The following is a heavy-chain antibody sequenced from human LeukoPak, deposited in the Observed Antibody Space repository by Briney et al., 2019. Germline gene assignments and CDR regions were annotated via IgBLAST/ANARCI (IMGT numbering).Heavy chain of an antibody. CDR1: GGTFSSYA. Sequence: EASVKVSSKASGGTFSSYAISWVRQAPGQGLAWMGRIIPILGIANYAQKFQGRVTITADKSTSTAYMELSSLRSEDTAVYYCASDILTGYYRLNWFDPWGQGTLVTVSS. CDR3: ASDILTGYYRLNWFDP. CDR2: IIPILGIA. D-gene: IGHD3-9*01. V-gene: IGHV1-69*04. J-gene: IGHJ5*02.